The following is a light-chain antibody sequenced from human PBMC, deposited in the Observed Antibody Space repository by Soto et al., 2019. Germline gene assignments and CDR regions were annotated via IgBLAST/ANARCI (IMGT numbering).Light chain of an antibody. V-gene: IGKV3-20*01. CDR3: QQYDYSPRT. J-gene: IGKJ1*01. Sequence: ELVLTQSPGTLSLSPGDRATLSCRASLSLPSRSLAWYQQRPGQAPRVLISAASTRAADIPDRFSGSGSGTHSTLTFNRLEPEDFAVYYCQQYDYSPRTFGQGTKVEVK. CDR2: AAS. CDR1: LSLPSRS.